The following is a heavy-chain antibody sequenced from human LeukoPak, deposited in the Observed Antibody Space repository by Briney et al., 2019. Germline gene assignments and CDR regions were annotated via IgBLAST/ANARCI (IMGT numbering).Heavy chain of an antibody. CDR2: MNPNSGNT. Sequence: ASVKVSCKASGYTFTSYDINWVRQATGQGLEWMGWMNPNSGNTGYAQKFQGRVTMTRNTSISTAYMELSSLRSEDTAVYYCARGHGDYVWGSYRLFWFDPWGQGTLVTVSS. V-gene: IGHV1-8*01. CDR3: ARGHGDYVWGSYRLFWFDP. CDR1: GYTFTSYD. J-gene: IGHJ5*02. D-gene: IGHD3-16*02.